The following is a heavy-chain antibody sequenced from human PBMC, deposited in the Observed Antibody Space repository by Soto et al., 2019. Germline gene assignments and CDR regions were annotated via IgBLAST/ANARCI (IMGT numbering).Heavy chain of an antibody. CDR1: GYTFTGYY. CDR2: INPNSGGT. D-gene: IGHD3-22*01. V-gene: IGHV1-2*04. Sequence: ASVNVSFKSSGYTFTGYYIHWVRRAPGQGLEWMGWINPNSGGTNYAQKFQGWVTMTRDTSISTAYMELSRLRSDDTAVYYCARSVGGYDSSDDWFDPWGQGTLVTVSS. CDR3: ARSVGGYDSSDDWFDP. J-gene: IGHJ5*02.